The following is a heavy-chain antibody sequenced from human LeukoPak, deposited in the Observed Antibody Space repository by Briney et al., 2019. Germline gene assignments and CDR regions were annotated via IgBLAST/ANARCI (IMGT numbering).Heavy chain of an antibody. CDR1: GGSISSYY. J-gene: IGHJ4*02. Sequence: SETLSLTCTVSGGSISSYYWSWIRQPPGKGLEWIGYIYYSGSTNYNPSLKSRVTISVDTSKNQFSLKLSSVTAADTAVYYCARDGKYSSSGGYWGQGTLVTVSS. CDR2: IYYSGST. CDR3: ARDGKYSSSGGY. V-gene: IGHV4-59*12. D-gene: IGHD6-6*01.